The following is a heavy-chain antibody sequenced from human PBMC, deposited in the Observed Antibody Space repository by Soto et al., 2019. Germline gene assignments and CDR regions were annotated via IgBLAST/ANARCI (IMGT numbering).Heavy chain of an antibody. CDR2: INHSGST. D-gene: IGHD2-2*01. CDR3: ARGSRRSTLVVVPAAFPFDY. J-gene: IGHJ4*02. V-gene: IGHV4-34*01. Sequence: PSETLSLTCAVYGGSFSGYYWSWIRQPPGKGLEWIGEINHSGSTNYNPSLKSRVTISVDTSKNQFSLKLSSVTAADTAVYYCARGSRRSTLVVVPAAFPFDYWGQGTLVTVSS. CDR1: GGSFSGYY.